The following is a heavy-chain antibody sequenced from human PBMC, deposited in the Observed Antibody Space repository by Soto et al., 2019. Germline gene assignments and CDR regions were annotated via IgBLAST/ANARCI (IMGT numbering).Heavy chain of an antibody. J-gene: IGHJ4*02. CDR1: GFTYSHYW. CDR2: INGDGTHT. D-gene: IGHD4-17*01. V-gene: IGHV3-74*01. CDR3: ASDVTTAETSGDDFDH. Sequence: EVQLVESGGGLVQPGGSLRLSCAASGFTYSHYWMNWVRQVPGKGLLWVSRINGDGTHTSYADFVKGRFTISRDNAKNTLFLQMNSLSAYDTAVHYCASDVTTAETSGDDFDHWGQGTLVTVPS.